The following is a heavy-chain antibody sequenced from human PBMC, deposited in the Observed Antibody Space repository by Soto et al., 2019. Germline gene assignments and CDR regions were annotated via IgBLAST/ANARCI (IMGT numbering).Heavy chain of an antibody. Sequence: PSEPLSLTCTVSGRTFNIDADFWYLAWIRQPPGRGLEWIGSIDNGGNTHYNAPLKSRVIISADTAKNQFSLSLNSVTAADTAVYYCARTDTWCGGDCYSRGRRDDYYGMDVWGQGTTVT. V-gene: IGHV4-39*01. CDR2: IDNGGNT. J-gene: IGHJ6*01. CDR1: GRTFNIDADF. CDR3: ARTDTWCGGDCYSRGRRDDYYGMDV. D-gene: IGHD2-21*02.